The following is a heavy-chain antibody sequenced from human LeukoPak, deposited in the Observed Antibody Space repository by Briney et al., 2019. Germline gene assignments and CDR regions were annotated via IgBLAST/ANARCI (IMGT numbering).Heavy chain of an antibody. J-gene: IGHJ6*03. D-gene: IGHD3-3*01. Sequence: PSETLSLTCTVFGDSMSGYYWSWIRQPPGKGLEWIGYMYTTGNTNYNPSLASRVTLSLDASKNQFSLTLSSVTAADTAVYYCAKHDTLFGAAHFYMDVWGKGTTVTVSS. CDR1: GDSMSGYY. V-gene: IGHV4-59*08. CDR2: MYTTGNT. CDR3: AKHDTLFGAAHFYMDV.